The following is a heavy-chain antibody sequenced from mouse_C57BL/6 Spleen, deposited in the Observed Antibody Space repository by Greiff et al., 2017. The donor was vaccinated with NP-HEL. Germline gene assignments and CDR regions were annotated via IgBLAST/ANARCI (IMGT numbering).Heavy chain of an antibody. Sequence: QVQLKESGAELVRPGTSVKVSCKASGYAFTNYLIEWVKQRPGQGLEWIGVINPGSGGTNYNEKFKGKATLTADKSSSTAYMQLSSLTSEDSAVYFCAIITTVVNAMDYWGQGTSVTVSS. D-gene: IGHD1-1*01. J-gene: IGHJ4*01. V-gene: IGHV1-54*01. CDR3: AIITTVVNAMDY. CDR2: INPGSGGT. CDR1: GYAFTNYL.